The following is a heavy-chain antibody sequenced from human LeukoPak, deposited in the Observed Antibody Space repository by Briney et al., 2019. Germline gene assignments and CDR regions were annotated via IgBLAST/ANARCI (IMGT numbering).Heavy chain of an antibody. D-gene: IGHD3-10*01. CDR1: GYSISSGCY. CDR2: INHSGST. CDR3: ARGRGEYYYGSGSYVDY. V-gene: IGHV4-38-2*02. Sequence: PSETLSLTCTVSGYSISSGCYWGWIRQPPGKGLEWIGEINHSGSTNYNPSLKSRVTISVDTSKNQFSLKLSSVTAADTAVYYCARGRGEYYYGSGSYVDYWGQGTLVTVSS. J-gene: IGHJ4*02.